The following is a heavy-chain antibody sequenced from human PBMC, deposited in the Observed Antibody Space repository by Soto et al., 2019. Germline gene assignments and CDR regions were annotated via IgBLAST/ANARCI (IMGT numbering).Heavy chain of an antibody. CDR2: IIPIFGTA. D-gene: IGHD6-25*01. Sequence: QVQLVQSGAEVKKPGSSVKVSCKASGGTFSSYAISWVRQAPGQGLEWMGGIIPIFGTANYAQKFQGRVTIAGDKSTSTAAMELSSLRSEDTAVYYCARFRGGYGGFDYYGMDFWAKGPRSPSP. CDR1: GGTFSSYA. V-gene: IGHV1-69*06. J-gene: IGHJ6*02. CDR3: ARFRGGYGGFDYYGMDF.